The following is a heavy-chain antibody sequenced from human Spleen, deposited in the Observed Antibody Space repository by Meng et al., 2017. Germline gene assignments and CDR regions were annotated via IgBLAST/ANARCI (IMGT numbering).Heavy chain of an antibody. CDR2: INSSSAGT. CDR3: ARVGVTYYYGSGSYYNKDY. CDR1: GYTFTGYY. J-gene: IGHJ4*02. D-gene: IGHD3-10*01. V-gene: IGHV1-2*06. Sequence: VPCGGEVMNPGASVKVSCKPSGYTFTGYYMVWVRQAPGQGLEWMGRINSSSAGTNYAQKFQGRVTMTRDTSISTAYMELSRLRSDDTAVYYCARVGVTYYYGSGSYYNKDYWGQGTLVTVFS.